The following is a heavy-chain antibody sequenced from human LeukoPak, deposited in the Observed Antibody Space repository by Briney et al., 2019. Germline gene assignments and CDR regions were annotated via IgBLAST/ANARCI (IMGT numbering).Heavy chain of an antibody. Sequence: PSETLSLTCPVSGDSVNTRRYYWGWIRQPPGKGLEWIGSIYHSGSTYYEPSLRSRVTISIDTSRNQFSLNLTSVTAADTAVYFCARRAIVKGGFDYWGQGTLVTVSS. CDR1: GDSVNTRRYY. D-gene: IGHD3-16*02. J-gene: IGHJ4*02. V-gene: IGHV4-39*01. CDR2: IYHSGST. CDR3: ARRAIVKGGFDY.